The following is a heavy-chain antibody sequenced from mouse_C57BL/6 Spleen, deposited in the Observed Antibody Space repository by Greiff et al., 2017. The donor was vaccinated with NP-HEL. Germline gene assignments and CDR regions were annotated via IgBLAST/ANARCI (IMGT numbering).Heavy chain of an antibody. CDR1: GFTFSDYG. J-gene: IGHJ4*01. D-gene: IGHD2-4*01. CDR3: ATYDYLYAMDY. Sequence: EVQLVESGGGLVKPGGSLKLSCAASGFTFSDYGMHWVRQAPEKGLEWVAYISSGSSTIYYADTVKGRFTLSRDNAKNTLFLQMTSLRSEDTAMYYCATYDYLYAMDYWGQGTSVTVSS. V-gene: IGHV5-17*01. CDR2: ISSGSSTI.